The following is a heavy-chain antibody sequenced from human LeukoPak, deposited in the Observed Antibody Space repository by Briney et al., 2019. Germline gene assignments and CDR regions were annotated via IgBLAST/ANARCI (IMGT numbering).Heavy chain of an antibody. J-gene: IGHJ4*02. CDR3: ARDKSGYAHYFDY. Sequence: GGSLRLSCAASGFTFSSYAMSWVRQAPGKGLEWVSYISSSSSTIYYADSVKGRFTISRDNAKNSLYLQMNSLRAEDTAVYYCARDKSGYAHYFDYWGQGTLVTVSS. CDR1: GFTFSSYA. CDR2: ISSSSSTI. D-gene: IGHD5-12*01. V-gene: IGHV3-48*04.